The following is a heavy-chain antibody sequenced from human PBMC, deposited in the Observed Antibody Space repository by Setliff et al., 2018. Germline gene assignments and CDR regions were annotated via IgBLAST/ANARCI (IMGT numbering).Heavy chain of an antibody. CDR3: ARGQDSGSWIIDG. J-gene: IGHJ4*02. D-gene: IGHD1-26*01. CDR1: GYTFNNYG. CDR2: INTDSGNT. V-gene: IGHV1-18*01. Sequence: ASVKVSCKASGYTFNNYGISWLRQTPGQGLEWMGWINTDSGNTRYSQKFQGRVTIARDTSASTAYMELSSLRSEDTAIYFCARGQDSGSWIIDGWGQGTLVTVSS.